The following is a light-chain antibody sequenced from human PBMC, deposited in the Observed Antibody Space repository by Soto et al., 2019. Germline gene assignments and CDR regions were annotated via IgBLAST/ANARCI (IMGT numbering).Light chain of an antibody. CDR2: DAS. CDR1: QSIGRW. CDR3: LQDHDDSWP. Sequence: QINQSPSTLSASVGDTVTVTCRASQSIGRWLAWYQQKPGKAPKLLIFDASTLENGVPARFSGSRSGPEFSLTVSSLQPEDFATYYCLQDHDDSWPFGQGTKADI. J-gene: IGKJ1*01. V-gene: IGKV1-5*01.